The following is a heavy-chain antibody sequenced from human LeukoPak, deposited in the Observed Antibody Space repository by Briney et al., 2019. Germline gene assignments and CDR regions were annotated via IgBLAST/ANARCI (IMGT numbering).Heavy chain of an antibody. J-gene: IGHJ4*02. CDR2: INHSGST. V-gene: IGHV4-34*01. Sequence: SETLSLTCAVYGGSFSGYYWSWIRQPPGKGLEWIGEINHSGSTNYSPSLQGQVTISVDKSISTAYLQWSSLKASDTAMYYCARLPYYDTSGYLDYWGQGTLVIVSS. CDR3: ARLPYYDTSGYLDY. CDR1: GGSFSGYY. D-gene: IGHD3-22*01.